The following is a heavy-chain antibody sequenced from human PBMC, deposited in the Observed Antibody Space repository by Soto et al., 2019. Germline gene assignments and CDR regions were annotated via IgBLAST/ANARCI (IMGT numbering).Heavy chain of an antibody. V-gene: IGHV3-23*01. D-gene: IGHD6-13*01. J-gene: IGHJ4*02. CDR2: ISGSGGTT. CDR1: GFTFSSYA. CDR3: AKSKGSSWYGNDY. Sequence: GGSLRLSCAASGFTFSSYAMTWVRQAPGKGLEWVSAISGSGGTTYYADSVKGRFTISRDNSKNTLYLQMNSLRAEDTAVYYCAKSKGSSWYGNDYWGQGTLVTVSS.